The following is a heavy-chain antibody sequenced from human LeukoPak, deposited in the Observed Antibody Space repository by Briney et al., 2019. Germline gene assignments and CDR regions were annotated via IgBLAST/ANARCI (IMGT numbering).Heavy chain of an antibody. J-gene: IGHJ1*01. V-gene: IGHV3-33*06. CDR3: AKDAQRGFDYSNSLQN. Sequence: GGSLRLSCAASGFTFSHYGMHWVRQPPGAGLEWVAVIWSDGSDKYYAQSVKGRFTISRDNSKNFLFLQMNSLRAEDTAVYYCAKDAQRGFDYSNSLQNWGQGILVTVSS. CDR2: IWSDGSDK. CDR1: GFTFSHYG. D-gene: IGHD4-11*01.